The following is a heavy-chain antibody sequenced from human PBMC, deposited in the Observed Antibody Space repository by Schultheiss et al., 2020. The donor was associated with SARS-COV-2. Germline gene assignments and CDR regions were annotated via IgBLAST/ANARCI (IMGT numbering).Heavy chain of an antibody. D-gene: IGHD5-24*01. J-gene: IGHJ5*02. CDR2: INHSGST. V-gene: IGHV4-34*01. CDR1: GGSFSGYY. CDR3: AKVMGKDGYRDRPDR. Sequence: SQTLSLTCAVYGGSFSGYYWSWIRQPPGKGLEWIGEINHSGSTNYNPSLKSRVTISVDTSKNQFSLKLSSVTAADTAVYYCAKVMGKDGYRDRPDRWGQGTLVTVSS.